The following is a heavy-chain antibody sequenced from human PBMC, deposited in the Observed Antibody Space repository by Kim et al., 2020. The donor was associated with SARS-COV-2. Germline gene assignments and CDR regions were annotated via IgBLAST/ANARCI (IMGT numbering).Heavy chain of an antibody. CDR3: VRGTWREVNYY. V-gene: IGHV1-18*01. CDR1: GYIFSIYG. Sequence: ASVKVSCKTSGYIFSIYGFSWVRQAPGQGLEWMGWINTKDGDTKYVQKFQDRVTMTTDSSTSTAYMELRSLKFDDTAVYYCVRGTWREVNYYWGPGNLVT. D-gene: IGHD1-26*01. J-gene: IGHJ4*02. CDR2: INTKDGDT.